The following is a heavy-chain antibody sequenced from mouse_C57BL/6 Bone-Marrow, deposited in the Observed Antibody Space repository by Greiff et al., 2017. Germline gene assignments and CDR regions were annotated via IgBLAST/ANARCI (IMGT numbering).Heavy chain of an antibody. Sequence: QVQLQQPGAELVMPGASVKLSCKASGYTFTSYWMHWVKQRPGQGLEWIGEIDPSDSYTNYNQKFKGKSTLTVDKSSSTAYMQLSSLTSEDSAVYYGAREGYDGYYFYFDYWGQGTTLTVSS. V-gene: IGHV1-69*01. CDR3: AREGYDGYYFYFDY. CDR2: IDPSDSYT. D-gene: IGHD2-3*01. J-gene: IGHJ2*01. CDR1: GYTFTSYW.